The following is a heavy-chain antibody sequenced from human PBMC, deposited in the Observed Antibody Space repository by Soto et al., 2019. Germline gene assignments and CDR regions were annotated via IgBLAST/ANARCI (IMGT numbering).Heavy chain of an antibody. CDR1: GFTFSSYA. CDR3: AKVYSSSGYYPDY. D-gene: IGHD3-22*01. J-gene: IGHJ4*02. Sequence: GSLRLSCAASGFTFSSYAMSWVRQAPERGLEWVSAISAGGGSTYYADSVKGRFTISRDNSKNTLYLQLNSLRAEDTAVYYCAKVYSSSGYYPDYWGQGTLVTVSS. CDR2: ISAGGGST. V-gene: IGHV3-23*01.